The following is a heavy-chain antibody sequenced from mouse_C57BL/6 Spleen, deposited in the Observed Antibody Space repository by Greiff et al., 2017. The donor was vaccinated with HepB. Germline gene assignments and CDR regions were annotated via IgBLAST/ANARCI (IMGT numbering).Heavy chain of an antibody. J-gene: IGHJ4*01. CDR3: ASSPYYYGSNYAMDY. V-gene: IGHV7-3*01. Sequence: EVQLVESGGGLVQPGGSLCLSCAASGFTFTDYYMSWVRQPPGKALEWLGFIRNKANGYTTEYSASVKGRFTISRDKSQSILYLQMNALRAEDSATYYCASSPYYYGSNYAMDYWGQGTSVTVSS. CDR2: IRNKANGYTT. CDR1: GFTFTDYY. D-gene: IGHD1-1*01.